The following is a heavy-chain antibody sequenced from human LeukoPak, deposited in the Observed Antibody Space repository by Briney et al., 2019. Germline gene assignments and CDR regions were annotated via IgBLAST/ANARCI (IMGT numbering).Heavy chain of an antibody. J-gene: IGHJ4*02. CDR1: GGSISSYY. CDR3: ARGGSSTSDFDY. D-gene: IGHD2-2*01. Sequence: PSETPSLTCTVSGGSISSYYWSWIRQPPGKGLEWIGHIYHRGSTSYNPSLKSRVTISVNTSKTQFSLRLSSVTAADTAVYYCARGGSSTSDFDYWGQGTLVTVSS. V-gene: IGHV4-59*01. CDR2: IYHRGST.